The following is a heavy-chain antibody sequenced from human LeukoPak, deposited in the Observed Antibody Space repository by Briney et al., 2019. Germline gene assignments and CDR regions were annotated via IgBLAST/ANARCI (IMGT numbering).Heavy chain of an antibody. CDR3: ASEVGYCSGGSCYSYFDY. CDR2: IYYSGST. J-gene: IGHJ4*02. D-gene: IGHD2-15*01. Sequence: PSETLSLTCTVSGGSISSYYWSWIRQPPGKGLEWIGYIYYSGSTNYNASLKNRVTISVDTSKNQFSLKLSSVTAADTAVYYCASEVGYCSGGSCYSYFDYWGQGTLVTVSS. CDR1: GGSISSYY. V-gene: IGHV4-59*01.